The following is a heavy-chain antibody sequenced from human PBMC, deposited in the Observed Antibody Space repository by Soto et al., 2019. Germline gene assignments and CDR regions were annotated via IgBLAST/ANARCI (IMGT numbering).Heavy chain of an antibody. CDR1: GGSISSYY. CDR2: IYYSGST. D-gene: IGHD3-10*01. Sequence: SETLSLTCTVSGGSISSYYWSWIRQPPGKGLEWIGYIYYSGSTNYNPSLKSRVTISVDTSKNQFSLKLSSVTAADTAVYYCARLYGSGSYNYGMDVWGQGTTVTVSS. V-gene: IGHV4-59*01. J-gene: IGHJ6*02. CDR3: ARLYGSGSYNYGMDV.